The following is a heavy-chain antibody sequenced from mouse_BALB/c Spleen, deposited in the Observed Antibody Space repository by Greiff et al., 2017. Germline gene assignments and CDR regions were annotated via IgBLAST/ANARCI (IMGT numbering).Heavy chain of an antibody. V-gene: IGHV5-17*02. D-gene: IGHD2-3*01. Sequence: EVNVVESGGGLVQPGGSRKLSCAASGFTFSSFGMHWVRQAPEKGLEWVAYISSGSSTIYYADTVKGRFTISRDNPKNTLFLQMTSLRSEDTAMYYCARSIYDGYHFAMDYWGQGTSVTVSS. CDR2: ISSGSSTI. CDR3: ARSIYDGYHFAMDY. J-gene: IGHJ4*01. CDR1: GFTFSSFG.